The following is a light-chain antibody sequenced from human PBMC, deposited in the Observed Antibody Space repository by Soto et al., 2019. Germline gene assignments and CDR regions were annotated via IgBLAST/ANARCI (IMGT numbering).Light chain of an antibody. CDR3: QKYGGAPYT. V-gene: IGKV1-27*01. CDR2: AVS. CDR1: QDIRDY. J-gene: IGKJ3*01. Sequence: DIQMTQSPSSLSASVGDRVTITCRASQDIRDYLVWYQQRPGKVPSLLIYAVSTLESGVQCRFSGSGFGTDFTLTIGSLQSEDVATYYCQKYGGAPYTFGPGTKVDLK.